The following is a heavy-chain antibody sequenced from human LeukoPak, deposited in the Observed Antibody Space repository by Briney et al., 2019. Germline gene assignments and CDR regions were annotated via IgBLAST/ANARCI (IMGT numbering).Heavy chain of an antibody. D-gene: IGHD2-15*01. Sequence: GGSLRLSCAASGFTFSRYGMHWVRQAPGKGLEWVAVISYDGSNKYYADSVKGRFTISRDNSKHTLYLQMNGQRAEHTAVYYCAKDRQLGYRSGFDYWGQGTLVTVSS. CDR1: GFTFSRYG. CDR2: ISYDGSNK. J-gene: IGHJ4*02. CDR3: AKDRQLGYRSGFDY. V-gene: IGHV3-30*18.